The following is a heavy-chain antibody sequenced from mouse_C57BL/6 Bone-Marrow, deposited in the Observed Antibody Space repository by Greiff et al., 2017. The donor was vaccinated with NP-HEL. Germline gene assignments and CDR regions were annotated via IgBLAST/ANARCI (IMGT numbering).Heavy chain of an antibody. CDR1: GYTFTSYW. V-gene: IGHV1-55*01. Sequence: QVQLQQPGAELVKPGASVKMSCKASGYTFTSYWITWVKQRPGQGLEWIGDIYPGSGSTNYNEKFKGKATLTVDKSSSTAYMQLSSLTSEDSAVYYCARGDDGSPLDYWGQGTTLTVSS. CDR2: IYPGSGST. J-gene: IGHJ2*01. D-gene: IGHD2-3*01. CDR3: ARGDDGSPLDY.